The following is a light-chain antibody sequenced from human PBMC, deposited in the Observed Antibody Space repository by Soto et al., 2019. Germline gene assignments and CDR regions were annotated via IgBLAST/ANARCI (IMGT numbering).Light chain of an antibody. V-gene: IGLV1-44*01. J-gene: IGLJ1*01. CDR3: AASDDIMNGSV. Sequence: QSVLTQPPSASGTPGQRVTISCSGSSSNIGSNTVNWYQQLPGTAPKLLIYSNNQRPSGVPDRFSRSKSGTSASLAISGLQSEDAADYHGAASDDIMNGSVVGKGTKATVL. CDR1: SSNIGSNT. CDR2: SNN.